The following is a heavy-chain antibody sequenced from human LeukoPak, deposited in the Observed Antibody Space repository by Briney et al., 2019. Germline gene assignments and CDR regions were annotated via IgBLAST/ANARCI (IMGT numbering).Heavy chain of an antibody. V-gene: IGHV3-48*04. CDR1: GFPFSSYS. CDR2: VSSRSSTI. J-gene: IGHJ5*02. D-gene: IGHD3-3*01. Sequence: GGSLRLSCAASGFPFSSYSMDWVRQAPGKGLEWVSYVSSRSSTIYYADFVKGRFTISRHTAKNSLYLQMSSLRAEDTAVYYCARDAYYDEGIGWFDPWGQGTLVTVSS. CDR3: ARDAYYDEGIGWFDP.